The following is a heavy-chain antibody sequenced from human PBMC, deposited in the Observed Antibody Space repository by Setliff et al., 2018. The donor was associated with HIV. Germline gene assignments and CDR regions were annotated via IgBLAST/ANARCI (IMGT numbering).Heavy chain of an antibody. J-gene: IGHJ3*01. CDR3: ARVGDTRDEAFDV. CDR2: IYRGGTT. CDR1: GFSVSNNY. Sequence: ETLRLSCAASGFSVSNNYMSWVRQAPGKGLEWVSVIYRGGTTHYADSVKGRFTISRDSSKNTLNLQMNSLTAEDTAVYHCARVGDTRDEAFDVWGQGTMVTVSS. V-gene: IGHV3-53*01. D-gene: IGHD2-21*01.